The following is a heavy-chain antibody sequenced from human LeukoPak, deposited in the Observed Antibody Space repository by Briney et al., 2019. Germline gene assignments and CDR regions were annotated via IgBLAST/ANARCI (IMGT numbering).Heavy chain of an antibody. D-gene: IGHD2-2*01. CDR3: AKRSKFCRSTSCYEGFDY. CDR1: GFTFSSYE. J-gene: IGHJ4*02. V-gene: IGHV3-7*01. Sequence: GGSLRLSCAASGFTFSSYEMSWVRQAPGKGLEWVANIKQDGSEEYYVDSVKGRFIISGDNAKNLLYLQMNSLRAEDTAVYYCAKRSKFCRSTSCYEGFDYWGQGTLVTVSS. CDR2: IKQDGSEE.